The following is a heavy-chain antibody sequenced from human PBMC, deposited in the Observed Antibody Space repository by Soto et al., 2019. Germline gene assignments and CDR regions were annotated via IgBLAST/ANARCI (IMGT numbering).Heavy chain of an antibody. D-gene: IGHD3-3*01. Sequence: PGGTLRLTCAVSGFTISSNYMSWVRQAPGKGLEWVAFIYCGGSTYYAASVKGRFPISRDTSKNTLYLTMNSVTAEDTDVYYCKIDRSGDFWSGLTRYYYNGMRVWGQGTTGTVSS. CDR3: KIDRSGDFWSGLTRYYYNGMRV. J-gene: IGHJ6*02. CDR2: IYCGGST. CDR1: GFTISSNY. V-gene: IGHV3-53*01.